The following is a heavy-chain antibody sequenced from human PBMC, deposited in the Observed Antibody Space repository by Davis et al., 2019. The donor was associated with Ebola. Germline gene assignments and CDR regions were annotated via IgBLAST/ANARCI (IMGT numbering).Heavy chain of an antibody. CDR2: ISGRGTTI. D-gene: IGHD2-21*02. Sequence: GESLKIPCAASGFTFSNHAMSWVRQAPGKGLEWVSVISGRGTTIYYADSVKGRFTISRDNSKNTLNLQMNSLRDEDTAVYYCAKEGEYCGSDCYGSFDYWGQGTLVTVSS. CDR3: AKEGEYCGSDCYGSFDY. CDR1: GFTFSNHA. V-gene: IGHV3-23*01. J-gene: IGHJ4*02.